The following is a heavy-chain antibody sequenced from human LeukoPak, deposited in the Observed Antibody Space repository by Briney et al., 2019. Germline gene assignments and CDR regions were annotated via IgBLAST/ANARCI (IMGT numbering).Heavy chain of an antibody. CDR3: ARDSYDFWSSSYYYYYYYMDV. CDR2: IYYSGST. V-gene: IGHV4-39*07. CDR1: GGSISSSSYY. D-gene: IGHD3-3*01. J-gene: IGHJ6*03. Sequence: SETLSLTCTVSGGSISSSSYYWGWIRQPPGKGLEWIGSIYYSGSTYYNPSLKSRVTISVDTSKNQFSLKLSSVTAADTAVYYCARDSYDFWSSSYYYYYYYMDVWGKGTTVTVSS.